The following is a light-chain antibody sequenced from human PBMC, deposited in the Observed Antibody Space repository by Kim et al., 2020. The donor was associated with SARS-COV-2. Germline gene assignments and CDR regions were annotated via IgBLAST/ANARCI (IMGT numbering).Light chain of an antibody. CDR1: SDSIDDNY. V-gene: IGLV6-57*04. CDR3: QSYNRDNVL. J-gene: IGLJ2*01. Sequence: LTQPHSVSESPGKTVTISCTRSSDSIDDNYVQWYQQRPGGVPTTVIYEDDQRPSGVSDRFSGSIDNSSNSASLTISGLRTEDEADYYCQSYNRDNVLFGGGTQLTVL. CDR2: EDD.